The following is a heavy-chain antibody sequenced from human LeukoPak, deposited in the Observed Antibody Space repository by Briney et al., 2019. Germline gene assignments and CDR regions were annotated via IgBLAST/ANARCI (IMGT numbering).Heavy chain of an antibody. Sequence: ASVNVSCKASGYTFTRYYMHWVRQAPGQGLEWMGWINPNSGSTNYAQKFQGRVTMTRDTSTSTAYMELSRLRSDDTAVYYCARDLRYYDILTGPEYGMDVWGQGTTVTVSS. CDR2: INPNSGST. CDR3: ARDLRYYDILTGPEYGMDV. D-gene: IGHD3-9*01. CDR1: GYTFTRYY. J-gene: IGHJ6*02. V-gene: IGHV1-2*02.